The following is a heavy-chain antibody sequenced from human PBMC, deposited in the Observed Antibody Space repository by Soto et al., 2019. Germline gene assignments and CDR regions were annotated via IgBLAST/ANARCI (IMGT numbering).Heavy chain of an antibody. D-gene: IGHD2-2*02. J-gene: IGHJ4*02. CDR3: VKGRIPDY. Sequence: EVQLLESGGGLVQPGESLRLSCAASGFTFSSQAMNWVRQAPGKGLESLSLIRSSGADTYYADSVKGRFTVSRDNSKNTLYLQMNSLRPEDTAVYYCVKGRIPDYWGQGTLVTVSS. V-gene: IGHV3-23*01. CDR1: GFTFSSQA. CDR2: IRSSGADT.